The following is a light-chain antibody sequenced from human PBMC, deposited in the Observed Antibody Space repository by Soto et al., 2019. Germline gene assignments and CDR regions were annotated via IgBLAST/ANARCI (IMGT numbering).Light chain of an antibody. Sequence: QSALTQPRSVSGSPGQSVTISCTATGSDVGDSSHVSWYQLHPGKASKLMIYEVNNRPSGVPDRFSGSKSGSTASLTISGLQAEDEAEYYCCLSPGSLTWLFGGGTQLTVL. CDR3: CLSPGSLTWL. CDR2: EVN. J-gene: IGLJ3*02. V-gene: IGLV2-11*01. CDR1: GSDVGDSSH.